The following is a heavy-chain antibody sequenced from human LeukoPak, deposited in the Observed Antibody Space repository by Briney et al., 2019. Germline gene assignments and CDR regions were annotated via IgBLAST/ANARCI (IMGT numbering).Heavy chain of an antibody. J-gene: IGHJ3*02. CDR2: INHSGST. CDR3: AREGDYGDYLDAFDI. Sequence: PSETLSLTCAVYGGSFSGYYWSWIRQPPGKGLEWIGEINHSGSTNYNPSLKSRVTISVDTSKNQFSLKLSSVTAADTAVYYCAREGDYGDYLDAFDIWGQGTMVTVSS. D-gene: IGHD4-17*01. V-gene: IGHV4-34*01. CDR1: GGSFSGYY.